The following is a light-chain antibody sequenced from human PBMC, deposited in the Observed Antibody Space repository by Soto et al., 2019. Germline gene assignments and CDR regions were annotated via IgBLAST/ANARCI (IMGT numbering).Light chain of an antibody. CDR2: DAS. J-gene: IGKJ5*01. CDR1: QSVSND. V-gene: IGKV3-11*01. CDR3: HQRCNSPPLT. Sequence: EIVLTQSPATLSLSPGDRATLSCRASQSVSNDLAWYQQKPGQPPRLLIYDASTRATGIPARFSGSGSGTDFTLTTSSLQLSEYAVDYCHQRCNSPPLTFGEGTKLEIK.